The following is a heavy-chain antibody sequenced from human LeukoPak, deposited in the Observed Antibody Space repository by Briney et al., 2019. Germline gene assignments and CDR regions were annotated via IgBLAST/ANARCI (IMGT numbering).Heavy chain of an antibody. Sequence: GGSLRLSCAASGFTFSSYEMNWVRQAPGKGLEWVSYISSSGGTIYYADSVKGRFTISRDNAKNSLYLQMNSLRAEDAAVYYCARLYCSGGSCYYDYWGQGTLVTVSS. CDR3: ARLYCSGGSCYYDY. V-gene: IGHV3-48*03. CDR1: GFTFSSYE. J-gene: IGHJ4*02. CDR2: ISSSGGTI. D-gene: IGHD2-15*01.